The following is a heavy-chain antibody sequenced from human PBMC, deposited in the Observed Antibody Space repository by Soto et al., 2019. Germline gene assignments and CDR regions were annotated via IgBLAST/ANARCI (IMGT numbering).Heavy chain of an antibody. CDR2: ISGYNGNT. D-gene: IGHD1-26*01. J-gene: IGHJ3*01. CDR1: GYRLRMSG. V-gene: IGHV1-18*01. CDR3: GCVGCCAYHRDRLSF. Sequence: SVKVSWKSGGYRLRMSGINWVRHAPVQRLEWMGWISGYNGNTNYEQKFQDRVTMTTDTTTNTAYMEFRSLRSDDTAVYYWGCVGCCAYHRDRLSFSAQG.